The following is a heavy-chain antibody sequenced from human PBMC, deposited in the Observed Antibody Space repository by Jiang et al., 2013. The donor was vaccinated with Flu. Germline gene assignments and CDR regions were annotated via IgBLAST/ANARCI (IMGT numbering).Heavy chain of an antibody. J-gene: IGHJ6*03. CDR3: ACGGYTHYYYMGV. CDR2: IIPMFGTA. D-gene: IGHD6-25*01. CDR1: GGTCYA. Sequence: VQLVESGAEVKKPGSSAKVSCKASGGTCYAVSWVRQAPGQGLEWMGGIIPMFGTANYAQKFQGRLTITVDESTSTSYMEMTSLRSEDTAVYYCACGGYTHYYYMGVWGKGTTVTVSS. V-gene: IGHV1-69*01.